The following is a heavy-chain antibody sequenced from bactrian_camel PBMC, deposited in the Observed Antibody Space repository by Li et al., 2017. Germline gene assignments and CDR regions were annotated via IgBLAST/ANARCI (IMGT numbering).Heavy chain of an antibody. D-gene: IGHD1*01. CDR1: GVTDSNLY. J-gene: IGHJ4*01. Sequence: VQLVESGGGSVQAGGSLKLSCVTSGVTDSNLYMGWFRQAPGKEREGVASIYRHGARPTYADSVKGRFTLTRDSAKNTLFLQMDSLKPEDTAMYYCADTRTSGDFPVTPNNYWGQGTQVTVS. V-gene: IGHV3S40*01. CDR2: IYRHGARP. CDR3: ADTRTSGDFPVTPNNY.